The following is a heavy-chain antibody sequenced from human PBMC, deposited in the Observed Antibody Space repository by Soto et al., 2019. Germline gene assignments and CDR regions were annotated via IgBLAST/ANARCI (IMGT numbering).Heavy chain of an antibody. D-gene: IGHD5-18*01. CDR1: GFTFSYYG. CDR2: ISFDGSKK. CDR3: AKEKRIGYNYGKVPYYFDY. V-gene: IGHV3-30*18. J-gene: IGHJ4*02. Sequence: GGSLRLSCVGSGFTFSYYGMHWVRQGPGKGLEWVAVISFDGSKKYYRDSVKGRFTISRDNPKNTLYLQMNSLRAEDTAVYYCAKEKRIGYNYGKVPYYFDYWGQGTLVTVSS.